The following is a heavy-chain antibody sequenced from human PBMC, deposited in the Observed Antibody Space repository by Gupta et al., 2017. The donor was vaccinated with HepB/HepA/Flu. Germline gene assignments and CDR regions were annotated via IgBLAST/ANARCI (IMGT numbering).Heavy chain of an antibody. CDR1: GFSFSDYG. CDR3: ASEYIKSSNTDY. J-gene: IGHJ4*02. Sequence: QVQMVESGGGVVQPGRSLRLSCSASGFSFSDYGMHWFRRAPGKGLEWLAVIWFDGSQRYYADSVRGRFTISRDNSKSTLYLRMNSLRAEDTAVYYCASEYIKSSNTDYWGRGILDTVSS. D-gene: IGHD6-6*01. V-gene: IGHV3-33*01. CDR2: IWFDGSQR.